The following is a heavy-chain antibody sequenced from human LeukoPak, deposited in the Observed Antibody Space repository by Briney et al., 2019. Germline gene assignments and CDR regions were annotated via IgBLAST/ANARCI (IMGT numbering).Heavy chain of an antibody. D-gene: IGHD2-2*01. J-gene: IGHJ4*02. CDR2: ISPRGDRT. V-gene: IGHV3-23*01. CDR1: GFTFSNFA. Sequence: GGSLRLSCAASGFTFSNFAMGWVRQAPGKALVWLSTISPRGDRTYDADSVRGRFIISRDNSKNTFYLQLNSLRAEDTAVYYCAKVVCSGPRCFVPFDYWGQGTLVSVSS. CDR3: AKVVCSGPRCFVPFDY.